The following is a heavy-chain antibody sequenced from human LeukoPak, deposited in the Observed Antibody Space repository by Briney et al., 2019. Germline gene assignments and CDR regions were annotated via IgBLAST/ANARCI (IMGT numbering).Heavy chain of an antibody. CDR3: ARVENGGDFWSGYYLIYYYMDV. J-gene: IGHJ6*03. D-gene: IGHD3-3*01. CDR2: INTNTGNP. CDR1: GYTFTSYA. V-gene: IGHV7-4-1*02. Sequence: GASVKVSCKASGYTFTSYAMNWVRQAPGQGLEWMGWINTNTGNPTYAQGFTGRFVFSLDTSVSTAYLQISSLKAEDTAVYYCARVENGGDFWSGYYLIYYYMDVWGKGTTVTVSS.